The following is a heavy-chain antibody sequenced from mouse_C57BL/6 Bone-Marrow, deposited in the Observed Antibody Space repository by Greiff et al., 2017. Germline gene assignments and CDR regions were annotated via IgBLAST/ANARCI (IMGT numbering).Heavy chain of an antibody. Sequence: VQLQQSGAELVRPGTSVKMSCKASGYTFTNYWIGWAKQRPGHGLEWIGDIYPGGGYTNYNEKFKGKATLTGDKSSSTAYMQFSSLTSEDSAIYYCAGGNYLAYWGQGTLVTVSA. V-gene: IGHV1-63*01. CDR2: IYPGGGYT. J-gene: IGHJ3*01. CDR3: AGGNYLAY. CDR1: GYTFTNYW. D-gene: IGHD2-1*01.